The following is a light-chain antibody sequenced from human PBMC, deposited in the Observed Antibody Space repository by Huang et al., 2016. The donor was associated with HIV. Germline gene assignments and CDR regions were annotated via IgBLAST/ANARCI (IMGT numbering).Light chain of an antibody. Sequence: EIVLTQSLATLSLSPGERATLSCRASQSVSSYLAWYQQKPGQAPRLLIYDASNRATGIPARFSGSGSGTDFTLTISSLEPEDFAVYYCQQRSNWLFGGGTKVEIK. V-gene: IGKV3-11*01. CDR1: QSVSSY. CDR3: QQRSNWL. CDR2: DAS. J-gene: IGKJ4*01.